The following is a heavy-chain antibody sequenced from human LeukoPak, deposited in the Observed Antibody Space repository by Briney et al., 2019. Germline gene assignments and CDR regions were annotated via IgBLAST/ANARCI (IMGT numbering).Heavy chain of an antibody. CDR3: ARENVRWLQHDAFDI. J-gene: IGHJ3*02. D-gene: IGHD5-24*01. Sequence: SETLSLTCAVYGGSFSGYYWSWIRQPPGKGLEWIGEINHSGSTNYNPSLKSRVTISVDTSKNQFSLKLSSVTAADTAVYYCARENVRWLQHDAFDIWGQGTMVTVSS. V-gene: IGHV4-34*01. CDR2: INHSGST. CDR1: GGSFSGYY.